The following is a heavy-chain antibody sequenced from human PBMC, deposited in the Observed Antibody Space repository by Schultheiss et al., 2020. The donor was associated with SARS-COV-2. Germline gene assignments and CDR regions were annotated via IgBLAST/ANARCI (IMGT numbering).Heavy chain of an antibody. CDR1: GGSISSYY. J-gene: IGHJ6*02. Sequence: SETLSLTCTVSGGSISSYYWSWIRQPPGKGLEWIGYIYYSGSTNYNPSLKSRVTISVDTSKNQFSLKLSSVTAADTAVYYCARQLGAGDYVFYYYGMDVWGQGTTVTVSS. D-gene: IGHD4-17*01. CDR2: IYYSGST. V-gene: IGHV4-59*08. CDR3: ARQLGAGDYVFYYYGMDV.